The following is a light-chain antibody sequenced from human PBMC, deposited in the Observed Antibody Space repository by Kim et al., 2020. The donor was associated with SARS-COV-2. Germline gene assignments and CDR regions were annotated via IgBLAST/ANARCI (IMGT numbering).Light chain of an antibody. Sequence: ELTQDPAVSVALGQTVRITCQGDSLRSYYASWYQQKPGQAPVLVIYGKNNRPSGIPDRFSGSSSGNTASLTITGAQAEDEADYYCNSRDSSGNLWVFGGGTKLTVL. CDR2: GKN. CDR1: SLRSYY. J-gene: IGLJ3*02. V-gene: IGLV3-19*01. CDR3: NSRDSSGNLWV.